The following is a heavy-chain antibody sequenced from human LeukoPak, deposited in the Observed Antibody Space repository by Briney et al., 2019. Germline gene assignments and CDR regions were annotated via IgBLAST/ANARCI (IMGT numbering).Heavy chain of an antibody. V-gene: IGHV3-30*02. D-gene: IGHD3-9*01. CDR2: IRDDGRNK. J-gene: IGHJ5*02. Sequence: GGSLRLSCAASGFIFSSHAMHWVRQAPGKGLEWVAFIRDDGRNKYYADSVKGRFTISRDNSKNTLYLQMNSLRPEDTAAYYCAKALRYFDWSFDRWGQGTLVTVSS. CDR3: AKALRYFDWSFDR. CDR1: GFIFSSHA.